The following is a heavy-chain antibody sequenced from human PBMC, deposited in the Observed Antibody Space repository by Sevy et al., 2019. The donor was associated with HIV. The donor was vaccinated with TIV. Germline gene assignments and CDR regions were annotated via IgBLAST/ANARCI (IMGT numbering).Heavy chain of an antibody. CDR1: GGSFSGYY. J-gene: IGHJ4*02. Sequence: SETLSLTCAVYGGSFSGYYWSWIRQPPGKGLEWIGEINHSGSTNYNPTLKSRVIISVDTSKNQFSLKLSSVTAADTAVYYCARAAEVERNSYYFDYWGQGTLVTVSS. V-gene: IGHV4-34*01. CDR3: ARAAEVERNSYYFDY. CDR2: INHSGST.